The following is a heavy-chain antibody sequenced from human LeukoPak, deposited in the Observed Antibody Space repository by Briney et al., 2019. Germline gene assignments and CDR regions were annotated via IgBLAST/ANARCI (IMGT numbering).Heavy chain of an antibody. J-gene: IGHJ4*02. Sequence: GGSLRLSCAASGFTFSTYAMHWVRQAPGKGLQYVSAISSDGGSTYYADSVKGRFTISRDNSKNTLYLQMGSLRVEDMAVYYCARASSDGIIPAATSFDCWGQGTLVTVSS. CDR1: GFTFSTYA. CDR3: ARASSDGIIPAATSFDC. D-gene: IGHD2-2*01. V-gene: IGHV3-64*02. CDR2: ISSDGGST.